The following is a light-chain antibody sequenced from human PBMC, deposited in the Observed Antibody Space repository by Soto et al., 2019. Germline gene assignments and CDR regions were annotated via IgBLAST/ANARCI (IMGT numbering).Light chain of an antibody. V-gene: IGKV3-15*01. CDR2: GAS. J-gene: IGKJ1*01. CDR3: QQSNNWPPDRT. Sequence: EIVMTQSPATLSVSPGERATLSCRASQSVGSNLAWYQLKPGQAPRLLIYGASTRATGIPARFSGSGSGTDLTLTISSLQSEVFAIYFGQQSNNWPPDRTFGQGTKVEIK. CDR1: QSVGSN.